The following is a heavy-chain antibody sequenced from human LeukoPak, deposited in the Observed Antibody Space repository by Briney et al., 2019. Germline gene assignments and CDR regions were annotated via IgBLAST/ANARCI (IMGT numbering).Heavy chain of an antibody. Sequence: GASVKVSCKASGYTFTSYGISWVRQAPGQGLEWMGWISAYNGNTNYAQKLQGRVTMTTDTSTSTAYMELSSLRSEDMAVYYCARSPYPGIAAALAFDIWGQGTMVTVSS. CDR1: GYTFTSYG. J-gene: IGHJ3*02. V-gene: IGHV1-18*03. D-gene: IGHD6-13*01. CDR3: ARSPYPGIAAALAFDI. CDR2: ISAYNGNT.